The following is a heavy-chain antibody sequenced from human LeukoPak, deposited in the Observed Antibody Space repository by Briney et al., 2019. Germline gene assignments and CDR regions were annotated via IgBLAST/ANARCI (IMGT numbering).Heavy chain of an antibody. CDR3: AKAFSYYYGSGSYSGDFDY. CDR2: ISGSGGST. Sequence: PGGSLRLSCAASGFTFGSYAMSWVRQAPGKGLEWVSAISGSGGSTYYADSVKGRFTISRDNSKNTLYLQMNSLRAEDTAVYYCAKAFSYYYGSGSYSGDFDYWGQGTLVTVSS. CDR1: GFTFGSYA. D-gene: IGHD3-10*01. J-gene: IGHJ4*02. V-gene: IGHV3-23*01.